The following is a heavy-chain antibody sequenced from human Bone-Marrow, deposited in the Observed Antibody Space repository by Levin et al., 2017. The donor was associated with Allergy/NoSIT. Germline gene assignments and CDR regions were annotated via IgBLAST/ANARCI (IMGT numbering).Heavy chain of an antibody. J-gene: IGHJ4*02. Sequence: VASVKVSCKASGYTFTNSSIHWVRQAPGQRLEWMGWINAGNGVTKYSQNFQGRVTITRDTSASTAYMELSSLRSEDTALYYCAREGGIAVAGIFDSWGQGTQVTVSS. CDR3: AREGGIAVAGIFDS. D-gene: IGHD6-19*01. CDR1: GYTFTNSS. V-gene: IGHV1-3*01. CDR2: INAGNGVT.